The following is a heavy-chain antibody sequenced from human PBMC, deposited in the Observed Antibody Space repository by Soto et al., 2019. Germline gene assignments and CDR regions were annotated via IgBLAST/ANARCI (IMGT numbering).Heavy chain of an antibody. Sequence: ASVKVSCETSGYTFTNYEINWVRQATGQRLEWMGWMNASSGNTDYAQKFQGRVTMTRDTSASTAYMELSSLRSEDTAVYYCAKGYGSGGGYFDYWGQGTLVTVSS. CDR3: AKGYGSGGGYFDY. D-gene: IGHD3-10*01. J-gene: IGHJ4*02. CDR1: GYTFTNYE. CDR2: MNASSGNT. V-gene: IGHV1-8*01.